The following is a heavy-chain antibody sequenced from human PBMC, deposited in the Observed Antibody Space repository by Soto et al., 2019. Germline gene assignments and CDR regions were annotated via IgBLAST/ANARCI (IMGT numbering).Heavy chain of an antibody. V-gene: IGHV3-23*01. D-gene: IGHD1-26*01. CDR2: ISGSGGST. Sequence: LRLSCAASGFTFSSYAMSWVRQAPGKGLEWVSAISGSGGSTYYADSVRGRFTISRDNSKNTLYLQMNSLRAEDTAVYYCAKAHWIGSYLGAFDIWGQGTMVTVSS. CDR1: GFTFSSYA. J-gene: IGHJ3*02. CDR3: AKAHWIGSYLGAFDI.